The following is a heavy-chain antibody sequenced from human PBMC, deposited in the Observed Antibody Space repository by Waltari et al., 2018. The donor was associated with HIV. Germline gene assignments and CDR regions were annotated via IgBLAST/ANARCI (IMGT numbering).Heavy chain of an antibody. V-gene: IGHV3-53*01. Sequence: VRLVESGGGLVQPGGSLRLSCAASGFSVSDNYMSWVRLAPGKGLKWGSVLYNESRTQYRDSVKVRLTIFRDNSKNSLYLQMNSLRVDDTAVYYCARMKRSYGSGQARYFYFGMDVWGQGTTVIVSS. CDR1: GFSVSDNY. CDR2: LYNESRT. J-gene: IGHJ6*02. CDR3: ARMKRSYGSGQARYFYFGMDV. D-gene: IGHD3-10*01.